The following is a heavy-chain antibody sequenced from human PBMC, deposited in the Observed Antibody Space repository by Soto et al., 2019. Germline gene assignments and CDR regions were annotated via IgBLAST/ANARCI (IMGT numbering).Heavy chain of an antibody. J-gene: IGHJ5*02. CDR2: IYWDDDK. CDR1: GFSLSTTGVG. CDR3: AHRNYSRSFNGFDP. D-gene: IGHD6-13*01. V-gene: IGHV2-5*02. Sequence: QITLKESGPTLVKPTQTLTLTCTFSGFSLSTTGVGVGWIRQPPGKALEWLALIYWDDDKRYSPSLKSRLTLTKDTSKNQVVLTMTNVYPVDTATYYCAHRNYSRSFNGFDPWCQGTLVTVSS.